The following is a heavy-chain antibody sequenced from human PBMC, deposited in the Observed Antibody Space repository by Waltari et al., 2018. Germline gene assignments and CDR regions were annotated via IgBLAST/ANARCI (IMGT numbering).Heavy chain of an antibody. V-gene: IGHV1-69*12. CDR3: AQSDYPPVDRYYDFWSGYLYY. D-gene: IGHD3-3*01. CDR1: GGTFSSYA. Sequence: QVQLVQSGAEVTKPGSSVKVSCKASGGTFSSYAISWVRQAPGQGLEWMGGSIAIFGTANYAQKFQGRVTITADESTSTAYMELSSLRAEDTAVYYCAQSDYPPVDRYYDFWSGYLYYWGQGTLVTVSS. J-gene: IGHJ4*02. CDR2: SIAIFGTA.